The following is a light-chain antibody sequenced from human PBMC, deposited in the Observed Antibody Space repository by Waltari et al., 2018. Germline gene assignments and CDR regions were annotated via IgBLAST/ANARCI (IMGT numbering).Light chain of an antibody. Sequence: QTVVTQEPSLTVSPGGTVTLTCASSSGAVTSGHHSHWFQQKPGQAPRALIYDTSNKHSWTPARFSGSLLGGRAALTRSGVQPEDEADYYCLLHYGGAQPWVFGGGTKLTVL. CDR2: DTS. CDR3: LLHYGGAQPWV. V-gene: IGLV7-43*01. CDR1: SGAVTSGHH. J-gene: IGLJ3*02.